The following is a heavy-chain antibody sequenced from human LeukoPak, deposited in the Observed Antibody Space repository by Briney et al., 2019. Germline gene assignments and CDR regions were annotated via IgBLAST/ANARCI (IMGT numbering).Heavy chain of an antibody. CDR1: GFTFSSYA. CDR2: ISGSGGST. Sequence: GGSLRLSCAASGFTFSSYAMSWVRQAPGKGLEWVSAISGSGGSTYYADSVKGRFTISRDNSKNTLYLQMNSLRAEDTAVYYCAKVGYCNGGSCYPPGADYWGQGTLVTVSS. J-gene: IGHJ4*02. V-gene: IGHV3-23*01. D-gene: IGHD2-15*01. CDR3: AKVGYCNGGSCYPPGADY.